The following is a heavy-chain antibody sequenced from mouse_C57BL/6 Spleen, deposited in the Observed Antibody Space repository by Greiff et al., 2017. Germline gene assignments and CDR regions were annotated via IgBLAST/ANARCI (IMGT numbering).Heavy chain of an antibody. CDR3: ARSGPCGNSYYYAMDY. J-gene: IGHJ4*01. CDR2: FNPSNGGT. Sequence: QVQLQQSGTELVKPGASVKLSCKASGYTFTSYWMHWVKQRPGQGLEWIGNFNPSNGGTNYNEKFKSKATLTVDKSSSTAYMQLSSLTSEDSAVYYCARSGPCGNSYYYAMDYWGQGTSVTVSS. CDR1: GYTFTSYW. D-gene: IGHD2-1*01. V-gene: IGHV1-53*01.